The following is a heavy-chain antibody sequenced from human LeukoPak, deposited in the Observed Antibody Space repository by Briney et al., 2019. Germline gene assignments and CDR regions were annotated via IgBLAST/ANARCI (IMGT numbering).Heavy chain of an antibody. CDR3: ARDNSGGSTWWFDP. Sequence: VKVSCKASGYTFTSYGISWVRQAPGQGLEWMGWISAYNGNTNYAQKLQGRVTMTRDTSTSTVYMELSSLRSEDTAIYYCARDNSGGSTWWFDPWGQGTLVTVSS. V-gene: IGHV1-18*01. J-gene: IGHJ5*02. CDR1: GYTFTSYG. CDR2: ISAYNGNT. D-gene: IGHD2-15*01.